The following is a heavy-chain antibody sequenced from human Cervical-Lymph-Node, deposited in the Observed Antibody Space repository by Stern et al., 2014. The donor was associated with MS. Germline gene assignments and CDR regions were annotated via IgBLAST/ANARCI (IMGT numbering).Heavy chain of an antibody. J-gene: IGHJ5*02. CDR1: GFSFTTHY. V-gene: IGHV1-46*03. CDR2: INPNSGTT. CDR3: TRAQRERRALDHFDP. D-gene: IGHD1-1*01. Sequence: QVQLVESGAEVKKPWASVNVSCEASGFSFTTHYMHWIRQAPGDGLEWVGMINPNSGTTSYARQFQGRVIITRDTSTSTIYMELTGLRSEDTALYFCTRAQRERRALDHFDPWGQGTLVTVSS.